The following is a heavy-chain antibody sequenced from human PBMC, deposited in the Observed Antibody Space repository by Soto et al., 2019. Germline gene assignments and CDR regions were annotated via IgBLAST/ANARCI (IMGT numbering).Heavy chain of an antibody. J-gene: IGHJ4*02. CDR1: GYTFTSYY. V-gene: IGHV1-46*01. CDR2: INPSGGST. D-gene: IGHD3-3*01. CDR3: ARGGNVLRFLEWPLPDY. Sequence: VSCKASGYTFTSYYKHWVRQAPGQGLGWMGIINPSGGSTSYAQKFQGRVTMTRDTSTSTVYMELSSLRSEDTAVYYCARGGNVLRFLEWPLPDYWGQGTLVTVSS.